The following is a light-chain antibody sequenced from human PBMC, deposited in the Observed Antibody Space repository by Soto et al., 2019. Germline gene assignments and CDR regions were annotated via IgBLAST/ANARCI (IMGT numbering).Light chain of an antibody. Sequence: QSALTQPPSASVSLGQSVTISCTGTSSDVGGYNHVSWYQQHPGKAPKLLIYDVSYRPSGVPDRFSGSKSGNTASLTVSGLQAEDETDYYCSSYAGSNSLVFGTGTKLTVL. J-gene: IGLJ1*01. CDR2: DVS. V-gene: IGLV2-8*01. CDR3: SSYAGSNSLV. CDR1: SSDVGGYNH.